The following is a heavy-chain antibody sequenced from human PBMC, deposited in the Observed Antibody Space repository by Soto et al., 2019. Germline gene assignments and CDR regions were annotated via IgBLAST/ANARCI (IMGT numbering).Heavy chain of an antibody. CDR2: IKHDGNEK. CDR1: GFMFGTYW. CDR3: VRATLSWGHYYFRGLDV. V-gene: IGHV3-7*01. Sequence: EERLVESGGDLAQSGGSLRLYCAATGFMFGTYWMSWVRQAPGKGLEWVANIKHDGNEKYYADSVKGRFTVSRDNVKNFLHLQMSSLRGDDTGVYFCVRATLSWGHYYFRGLDVWGQGTTVTV. J-gene: IGHJ6*02. D-gene: IGHD3-22*01.